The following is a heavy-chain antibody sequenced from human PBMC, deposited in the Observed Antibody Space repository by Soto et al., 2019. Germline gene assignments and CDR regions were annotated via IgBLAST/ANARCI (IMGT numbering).Heavy chain of an antibody. J-gene: IGHJ4*02. D-gene: IGHD1-26*01. CDR1: GDSVSSNSVT. CDR2: TYYRSKWYN. CDR3: VRDNIVGGMDLFDY. Sequence: SLTLSLPCAISGDSVSSNSVTWHWIRQSPSRGLEWLGRTYYRSKWYNDYAMSVKSRITINPDTSKNQISLQVNSVTPEDTAVYYCVRDNIVGGMDLFDYWGQGTLVTVSS. V-gene: IGHV6-1*01.